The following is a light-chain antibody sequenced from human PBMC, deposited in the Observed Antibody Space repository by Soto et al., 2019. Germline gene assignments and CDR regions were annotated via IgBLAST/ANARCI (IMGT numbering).Light chain of an antibody. CDR2: DVS. CDR3: SSHGCYNKVV. J-gene: IGLJ1*01. V-gene: IGLV2-8*01. CDR1: SSDVGGYNY. Sequence: QCVPSPPPSASGSHGQSVTISHTGTSSDVGGYNYVSWFRKRSCKAPKLISHDVSQRTSRIPDHFSVTKLGTTASLTVSGLQAEDEGTYYCSSHGCYNKVVFGTGTKVTVL.